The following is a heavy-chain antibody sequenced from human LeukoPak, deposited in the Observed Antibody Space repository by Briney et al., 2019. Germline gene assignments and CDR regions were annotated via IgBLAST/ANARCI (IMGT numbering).Heavy chain of an antibody. CDR3: AKDSTLLWFGELLADAFDI. Sequence: PSETLSLTCTVSGYSISSGYYWGWIRPPPGKGLEWIGSIYHSGSTYYNPSLKSRVTISVDTSKNQFSLKLSSVTAADTAVYYCAKDSTLLWFGELLADAFDIWGQGTMVTVSS. CDR2: IYHSGST. J-gene: IGHJ3*02. D-gene: IGHD3-10*01. CDR1: GYSISSGYY. V-gene: IGHV4-38-2*02.